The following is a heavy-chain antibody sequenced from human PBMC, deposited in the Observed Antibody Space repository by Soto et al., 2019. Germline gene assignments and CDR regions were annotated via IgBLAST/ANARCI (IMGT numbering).Heavy chain of an antibody. CDR1: GFTFSSYA. D-gene: IGHD6-19*01. CDR2: ISGSGGST. Sequence: HPGGSLRLSCAASGFTFSSYAMSWVRQAPGKGLEWVSAISGSGGSTYYADSVKGRFTISRDNSKNTLYLQMNSLRAEDTAVYYCAKDKTAVAPSWYYYYGMDVWGQGTTVTVSS. CDR3: AKDKTAVAPSWYYYYGMDV. V-gene: IGHV3-23*01. J-gene: IGHJ6*02.